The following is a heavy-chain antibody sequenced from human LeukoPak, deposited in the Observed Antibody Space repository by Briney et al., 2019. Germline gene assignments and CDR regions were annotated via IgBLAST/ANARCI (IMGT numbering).Heavy chain of an antibody. D-gene: IGHD3-16*01. CDR2: INHSGST. V-gene: IGHV4-34*01. CDR3: ARDPGYTSALGFDY. Sequence: PSETLSLTCAVYGGSFSGYYWSWIRQPPGKGLEWIGEINHSGSTNYNPSLKSRVTISVDTSKNQFSLKLSSVTAADTAVYYCARDPGYTSALGFDYWGQGTLVTVSS. J-gene: IGHJ4*02. CDR1: GGSFSGYY.